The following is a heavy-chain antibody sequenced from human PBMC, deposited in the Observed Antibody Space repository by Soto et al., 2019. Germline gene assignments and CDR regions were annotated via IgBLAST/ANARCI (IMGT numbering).Heavy chain of an antibody. CDR3: ARTPGNWNDGYYYYMDV. Sequence: SQTLSLTCASSGDSVSSNSAAWSWIRQSPSRGLEWLGRTYYRSKWYNDYAVSVKSRITINPDTSKNQFSLQLNSVTPEDTAVYYSARTPGNWNDGYYYYMDVWGKGTTVTVSS. CDR2: TYYRSKWYN. J-gene: IGHJ6*03. CDR1: GDSVSSNSAA. V-gene: IGHV6-1*01. D-gene: IGHD1-1*01.